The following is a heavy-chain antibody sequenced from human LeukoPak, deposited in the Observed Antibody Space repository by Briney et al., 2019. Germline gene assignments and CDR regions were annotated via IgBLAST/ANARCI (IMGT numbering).Heavy chain of an antibody. CDR1: GGSFSGYY. CDR2: INPSGST. CDR3: ARDWGVEGRPGYMDV. D-gene: IGHD6-6*01. J-gene: IGHJ6*03. V-gene: IGHV4-34*01. Sequence: PSETLSLTCAVYGGSFSGYYWSWIRQPPGKGLEWIGEINPSGSTNYNSSLKRRVTILVDTSKNQVSLKLSSVTAADTAVYFCARDWGVEGRPGYMDVWGKGTTVTVSS.